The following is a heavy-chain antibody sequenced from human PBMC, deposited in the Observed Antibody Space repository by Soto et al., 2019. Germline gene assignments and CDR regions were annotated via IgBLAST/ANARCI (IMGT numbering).Heavy chain of an antibody. D-gene: IGHD3-22*01. V-gene: IGHV1-69*13. CDR2: IIPIFATA. CDR3: ARGSYYDSSGYYWGFDY. Sequence: GASVKVFCKASGGTFSSYAINWVRQAPGQGLEWLGKIIPIFATASYAQNFQGRVTLTADESTSTAYMELSRLRSEDTAVYYCARGSYYDSSGYYWGFDYWGHGTLVTVSS. J-gene: IGHJ4*01. CDR1: GGTFSSYA.